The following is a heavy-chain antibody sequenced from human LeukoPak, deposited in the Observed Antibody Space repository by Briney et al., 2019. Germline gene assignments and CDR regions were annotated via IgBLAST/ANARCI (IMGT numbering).Heavy chain of an antibody. CDR1: GFTFSSYG. J-gene: IGHJ3*01. CDR2: ISSSSSYI. CDR3: ARDTSRYSGYE. Sequence: GGTLRLSCAASGFTFSSYGMSWVRQAPGKGLEWVSSISSSSSYIHYADSVKGRFTISRDNAKNSLYLQMNSLRAEDTAVYYCARDTSRYSGYEWGQGTMVTVSS. V-gene: IGHV3-21*01. D-gene: IGHD5-12*01.